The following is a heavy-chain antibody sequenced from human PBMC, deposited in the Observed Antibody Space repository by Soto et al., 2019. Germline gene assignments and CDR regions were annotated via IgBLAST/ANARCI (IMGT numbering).Heavy chain of an antibody. CDR2: ISSSSSYI. CDR1: GFTFSSYS. Sequence: GGSLRLSCAASGFTFSSYSMNWVRQAPGKGLEWVSSISSSSSYIYYADSVKGRFTISRDNAKNSLYLQMNSLRAEDTAVYYCARDPILLWFGELTRGMDVWGQGTTVTVS. V-gene: IGHV3-21*01. D-gene: IGHD3-10*01. CDR3: ARDPILLWFGELTRGMDV. J-gene: IGHJ6*02.